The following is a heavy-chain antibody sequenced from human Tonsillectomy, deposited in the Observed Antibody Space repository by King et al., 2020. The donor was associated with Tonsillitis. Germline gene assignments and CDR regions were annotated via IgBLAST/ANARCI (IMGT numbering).Heavy chain of an antibody. CDR2: ISWNSGSI. CDR1: GFTFDDYA. D-gene: IGHD6-19*01. V-gene: IGHV3-9*01. J-gene: IGHJ6*02. Sequence: QLVQSGGGLVQPGRSLRLSCAASGFTFDDYAMHWVRQVPGKGLEWVSGISWNSGSIGYADSVKGRFTISRDNAKNSLYLQMNSLRAEDTALYFCAKDIEWRNISGWLGGGMDVWGQGTTVTVSS. CDR3: AKDIEWRNISGWLGGGMDV.